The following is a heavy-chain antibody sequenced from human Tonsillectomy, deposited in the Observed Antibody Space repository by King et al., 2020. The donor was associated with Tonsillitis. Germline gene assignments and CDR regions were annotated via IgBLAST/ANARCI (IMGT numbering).Heavy chain of an antibody. J-gene: IGHJ2*01. CDR3: TGRRGRDGYNWDWYFDL. CDR2: IKSKTDGGTT. D-gene: IGHD5-24*01. CDR1: GFTFSNAW. V-gene: IGHV3-15*01. Sequence: DVQLVESGGGLVKPGGSLRLSCAASGFTFSNAWMSWVRQAPGKGLEWVGRIKSKTDGGTTDYAAPVKGRFTISRDDSKNTLYLQMNSLKTEDTAVYYCTGRRGRDGYNWDWYFDLWGRGTLVTVSS.